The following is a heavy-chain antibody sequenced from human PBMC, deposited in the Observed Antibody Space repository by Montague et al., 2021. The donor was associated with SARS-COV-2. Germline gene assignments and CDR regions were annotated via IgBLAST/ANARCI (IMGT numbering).Heavy chain of an antibody. CDR1: GFTFSSYE. V-gene: IGHV3-48*03. D-gene: IGHD3-3*01. Sequence: SLRLSCAASGFTFSSYEMNWVRQAPGKGLEWVSYISSSGSTIYYADSVKGRFTISRDNAENSLYLQMNSLRAEDTAVYYCVRGGTYYDFWSGYRNYYYGMDVWGQGTTVTVSS. CDR3: VRGGTYYDFWSGYRNYYYGMDV. CDR2: ISSSGSTI. J-gene: IGHJ6*02.